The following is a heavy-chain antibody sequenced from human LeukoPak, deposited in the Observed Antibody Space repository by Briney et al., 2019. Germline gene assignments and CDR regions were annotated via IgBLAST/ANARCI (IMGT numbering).Heavy chain of an antibody. D-gene: IGHD5-12*01. CDR3: ARVPRWLRSNYYYYMDV. Sequence: GGSLRLSCAASEFSVGSNYMTWVRQAPGKGLEWVSLIYSGGSTYYADSVKGRFTISRDNSKNTLYLQMNSLRAEDTAVYYCARVPRWLRSNYYYYMDVWGKGTTVTISS. CDR2: IYSGGST. V-gene: IGHV3-66*01. J-gene: IGHJ6*03. CDR1: EFSVGSNY.